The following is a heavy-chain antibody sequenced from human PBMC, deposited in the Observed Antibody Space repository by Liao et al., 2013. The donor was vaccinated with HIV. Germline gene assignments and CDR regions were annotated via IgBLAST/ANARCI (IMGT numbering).Heavy chain of an antibody. CDR3: ARDVGAGYFDL. CDR2: VYASGST. CDR1: GVSFSLYS. Sequence: QVQLQESGPGLVKPSETLSLTCTVSGVSFSLYSWSWVRQPAGKALEWIGRVYASGSTSYNPSLKSRVTVSVDTSKNQFSLRLRSVTAADTALYYCARDVGAGYFDLWGRGTLVTVSS. J-gene: IGHJ2*01. V-gene: IGHV4-4*07.